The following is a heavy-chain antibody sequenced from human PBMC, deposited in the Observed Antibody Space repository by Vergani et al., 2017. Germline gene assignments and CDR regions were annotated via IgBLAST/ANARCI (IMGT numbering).Heavy chain of an antibody. CDR2: IKNTGDST. D-gene: IGHD5-24*01. Sequence: DVRLVESGGGVVQPGGSLRLSCVASGFTFSSHAMSWVRQGHGQGLEWVSSIKNTGDSTHYADSVKGRFTISRDNSKNTLYLQMNSLRVEDTAVYYCGRGSDNYNWGQGTLVTVSS. CDR1: GFTFSSHA. V-gene: IGHV3-23*04. J-gene: IGHJ4*02. CDR3: GRGSDNYN.